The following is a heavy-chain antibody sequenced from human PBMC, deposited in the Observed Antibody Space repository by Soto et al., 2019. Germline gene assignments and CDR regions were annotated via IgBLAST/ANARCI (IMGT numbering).Heavy chain of an antibody. D-gene: IGHD2-15*01. CDR3: ARDPPDIVVVVAATPSRYNWFDP. CDR2: ISSSSSYI. V-gene: IGHV3-21*05. CDR1: GFILSDCA. Sequence: GGSLRLSCATSGFILSDCAMNWVRQAPGKGLEWVSYISSSSSYIYYADSVKGRFTISRDNAKNSLYLQMNSLRAEDTAVYYCARDPPDIVVVVAATPSRYNWFDPWGQGTLVTVSS. J-gene: IGHJ5*02.